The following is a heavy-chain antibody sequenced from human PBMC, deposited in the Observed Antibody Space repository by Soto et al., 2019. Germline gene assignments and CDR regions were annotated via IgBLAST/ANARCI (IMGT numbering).Heavy chain of an antibody. CDR1: GGTFGSYA. Sequence: QVQLVQSGAEVKKPGSSVKVSCKASGGTFGSYAISWVRQAPGQGLEWLGGIIPILGTANYAQKFQGRVTIAADESTSTPYMELSSLRAEDTAVYYCARTQGSSTSLEIYYYYYYGMDVWGQGTTVTVSS. CDR3: ARTQGSSTSLEIYYYYYYGMDV. J-gene: IGHJ6*02. V-gene: IGHV1-69*01. D-gene: IGHD2-2*01. CDR2: IIPILGTA.